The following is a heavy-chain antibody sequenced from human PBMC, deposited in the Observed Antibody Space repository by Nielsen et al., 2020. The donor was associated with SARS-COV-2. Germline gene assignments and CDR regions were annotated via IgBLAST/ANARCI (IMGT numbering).Heavy chain of an antibody. D-gene: IGHD5-24*01. V-gene: IGHV3-11*01. CDR2: ISSSGSTI. CDR3: APGRRRWLQFSFQH. CDR1: GFTFSDYY. Sequence: GGSLRLSCAASGFTFSDYYMSWIRQAPGKGLEWVSYISSSGSTIYYADSVKGRFTISRDNAKNSLYLQMNSLRAEDTAVYYCAPGRRRWLQFSFQHWGQGTLVTVSS. J-gene: IGHJ1*01.